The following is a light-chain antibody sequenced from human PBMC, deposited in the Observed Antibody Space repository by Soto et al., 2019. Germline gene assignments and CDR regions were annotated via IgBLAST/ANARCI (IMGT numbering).Light chain of an antibody. V-gene: IGKV3-20*01. J-gene: IGKJ4*02. Sequence: ENVLTQSPATLSLSPGEGATLSCRASQSAGTNLAWYQQKPGQAPRLLIYGASSRATGIPDRFSGSGSGTDFTLTITRLEPEDFAVYYCHQYGSSPRTFGRGTKVEIK. CDR1: QSAGTN. CDR3: HQYGSSPRT. CDR2: GAS.